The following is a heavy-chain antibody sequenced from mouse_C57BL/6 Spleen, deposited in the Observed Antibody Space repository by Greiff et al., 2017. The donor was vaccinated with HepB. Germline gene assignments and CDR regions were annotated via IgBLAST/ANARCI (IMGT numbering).Heavy chain of an antibody. CDR2: IDPSDSYT. Sequence: QVQLQQPGAELVKPGASVKLSCKASGYTFTSYWMQWVKQRPGQGLEWIGEIDPSDSYTNYNQKFKGKATLTVDTSSSTAYMQLSSLTSEDSAVYYCARRQRSTAVVATGTYYAMDYWGQGTSVTVSS. CDR1: GYTFTSYW. J-gene: IGHJ4*01. CDR3: ARRQRSTAVVATGTYYAMDY. V-gene: IGHV1-50*01. D-gene: IGHD1-1*01.